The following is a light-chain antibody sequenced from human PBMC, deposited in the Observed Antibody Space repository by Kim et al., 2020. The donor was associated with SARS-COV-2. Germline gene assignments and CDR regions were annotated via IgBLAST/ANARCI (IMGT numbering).Light chain of an antibody. CDR3: QQYYSTPLT. CDR2: WAS. CDR1: QSVLYSSNNKNY. Sequence: ATINCKSSQSVLYSSNNKNYLAWYQQKPGQPPKLLIYWASTRESGVPDRFSGSGSGTDFTLTISSLQAEEVAVYYCQQYYSTPLTFGGGTKVDIK. V-gene: IGKV4-1*01. J-gene: IGKJ4*01.